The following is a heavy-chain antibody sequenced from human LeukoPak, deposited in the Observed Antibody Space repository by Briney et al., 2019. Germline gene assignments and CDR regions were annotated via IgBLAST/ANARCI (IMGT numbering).Heavy chain of an antibody. J-gene: IGHJ4*02. D-gene: IGHD6-19*01. V-gene: IGHV5-51*01. Sequence: GESLKISCKGSGYTFTSYWIGWVRQVPGKGLEWMGIIYPGDSNSRYSPSFQGQVTTLVDKSISTAYLQWSSLKASDTAMYYCARRRAVAGTYYFDLWGQGTLVTVSS. CDR1: GYTFTSYW. CDR2: IYPGDSNS. CDR3: ARRRAVAGTYYFDL.